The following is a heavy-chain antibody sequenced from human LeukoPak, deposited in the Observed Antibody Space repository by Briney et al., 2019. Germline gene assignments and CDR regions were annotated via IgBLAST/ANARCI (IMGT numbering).Heavy chain of an antibody. Sequence: GGSLRLSCVASGFTFSSYWMHWVRQAPGKGLVWVSRINTDGSSTNYADSVKGRFTISRDNAKNTLYLQMNSLRAEDTAVYFCARERKYDSTFDYWGQGTLVTVSS. V-gene: IGHV3-74*01. J-gene: IGHJ4*02. CDR1: GFTFSSYW. CDR2: INTDGSST. D-gene: IGHD1-1*01. CDR3: ARERKYDSTFDY.